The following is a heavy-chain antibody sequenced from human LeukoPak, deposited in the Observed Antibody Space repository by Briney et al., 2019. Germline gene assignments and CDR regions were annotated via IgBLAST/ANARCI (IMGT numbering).Heavy chain of an antibody. V-gene: IGHV1-69*13. CDR3: ARPRDPTSRHFDY. CDR1: GGTFSSYA. J-gene: IGHJ4*02. CDR2: IIPIFGTA. D-gene: IGHD5-24*01. Sequence: ASVKVSCKASGGTFSSYAISWVRQAPGQGLEWMGGIIPIFGTANYAQKFQGRVTITADESTSTAYMELSSLRSEDTAVYYCARPRDPTSRHFDYWGQGTLVTVSS.